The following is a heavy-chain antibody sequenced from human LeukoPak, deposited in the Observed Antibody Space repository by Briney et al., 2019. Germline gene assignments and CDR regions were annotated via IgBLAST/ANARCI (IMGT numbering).Heavy chain of an antibody. V-gene: IGHV3-30*04. Sequence: GGSLRLSCAASAFTFSSYAMHWVRQAPGKGLEWVAVISYDGSNKYYADSVKGRFTISRDNSKNTLYLQMNSLRAEDTAVYYCARPPSSMVRGVIPFDYWGQGTLVTVSS. J-gene: IGHJ4*02. CDR3: ARPPSSMVRGVIPFDY. CDR2: ISYDGSNK. D-gene: IGHD3-10*01. CDR1: AFTFSSYA.